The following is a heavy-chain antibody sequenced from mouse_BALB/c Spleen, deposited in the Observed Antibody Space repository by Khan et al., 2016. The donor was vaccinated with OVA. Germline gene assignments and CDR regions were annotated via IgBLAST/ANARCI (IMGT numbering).Heavy chain of an antibody. CDR3: ARHNYGPFAY. V-gene: IGHV5-9-3*01. CDR1: GFTFSTYA. D-gene: IGHD1-1*01. Sequence: EVQLVESGGDLVRPGGSLKLSCSASGFTFSTYAMSWVRQTPEKRLEWVATISSSGDYIYYPDSVKGRFTISRDTAKNTLYLQMSSLRPEDTAMYYCARHNYGPFAYWGQGTLVTVSA. J-gene: IGHJ3*01. CDR2: ISSSGDYI.